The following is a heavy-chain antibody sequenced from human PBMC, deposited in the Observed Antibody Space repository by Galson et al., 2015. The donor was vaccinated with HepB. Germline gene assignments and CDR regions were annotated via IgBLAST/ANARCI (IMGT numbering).Heavy chain of an antibody. D-gene: IGHD1-26*01. Sequence: LRLSCAASGFTFSSYGMYWVRQAPGKGLEWVAVISYDGSNKYYADSVKGRFTISRDNSKNTLYLQMNSLRAEDTAVYYCAKSLVGATPDASNFDYWGQGTLVTVSS. V-gene: IGHV3-30*18. J-gene: IGHJ4*02. CDR3: AKSLVGATPDASNFDY. CDR2: ISYDGSNK. CDR1: GFTFSSYG.